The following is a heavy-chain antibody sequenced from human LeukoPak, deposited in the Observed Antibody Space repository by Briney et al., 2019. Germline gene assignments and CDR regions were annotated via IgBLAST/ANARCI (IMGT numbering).Heavy chain of an antibody. J-gene: IGHJ5*02. V-gene: IGHV4-30-4*01. Sequence: SETLSLTCTVPGGSISSGDYYWGWVRQPPGKGLEWVGYIYYSGSTYYNPSLKSRVTISVDTSKNQFSLKLSSVTAADTAVYYCARGGRVVPAASFDRWGQGTLVTVSS. CDR1: GGSISSGDYY. CDR3: ARGGRVVPAASFDR. D-gene: IGHD2-2*01. CDR2: IYYSGST.